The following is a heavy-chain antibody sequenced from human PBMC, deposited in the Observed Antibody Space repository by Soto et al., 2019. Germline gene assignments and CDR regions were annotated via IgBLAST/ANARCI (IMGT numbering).Heavy chain of an antibody. CDR3: ARDGVDTAMVLDYYYYGMDV. V-gene: IGHV3-33*01. J-gene: IGHJ6*01. CDR2: IWYDGSNK. D-gene: IGHD5-18*01. CDR1: GFTFSSYG. Sequence: QVQLVESGGGVVQPGRSLRLSCAASGFTFSSYGMHWVRQAPGKGLEWVAVIWYDGSNKYYADSVKGRFTISRDNSKNTLYLQMNSLRAEDTAVYYCARDGVDTAMVLDYYYYGMDVW.